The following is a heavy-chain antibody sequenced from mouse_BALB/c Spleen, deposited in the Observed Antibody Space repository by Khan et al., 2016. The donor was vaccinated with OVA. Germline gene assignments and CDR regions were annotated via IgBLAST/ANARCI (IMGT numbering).Heavy chain of an antibody. CDR2: ISTYNVNT. CDR1: GYTFTDYA. D-gene: IGHD1-1*01. V-gene: IGHV1S137*01. CDR3: ARGDFLRRLRAMDY. Sequence: VQLVESGPEVVRPGVSVTISCKGSGYTFTDYALHWVKQSRAKSLEWIGIISTYNVNTYYNQKFQGKATMTVDKSSSTAYMELARLTSEDSAIYYCARGDFLRRLRAMDYGGQGTSVTVSS. J-gene: IGHJ4*01.